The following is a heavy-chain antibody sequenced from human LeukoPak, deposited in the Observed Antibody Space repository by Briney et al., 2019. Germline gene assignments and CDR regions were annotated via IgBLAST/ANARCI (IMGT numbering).Heavy chain of an antibody. CDR3: ARDGRFLEWLLLNDGMDV. Sequence: GASVKVSCKASGYTFTSYAMNWVRQAPGQGLEWMGWINTNTGNPTYAQGFTGRFVFSLDTSVSTAYLQISSLKAEDTAVYYCARDGRFLEWLLLNDGMDVWGQGTAVTVSS. D-gene: IGHD3-3*01. CDR1: GYTFTSYA. V-gene: IGHV7-4-1*02. CDR2: INTNTGNP. J-gene: IGHJ6*02.